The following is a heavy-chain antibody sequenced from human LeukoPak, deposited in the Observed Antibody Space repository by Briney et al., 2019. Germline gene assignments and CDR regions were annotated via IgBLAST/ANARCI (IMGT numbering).Heavy chain of an antibody. CDR1: GFTFSSYW. Sequence: GGSLRLSCAASGFTFSSYWMSWVRQAPGKGLEWVANIKQDGSEKYYVDSVKGRFTISRDNAKNSLYLQMNSLRAEDTAVYYCARKYCSSTSCYFTNMDVWGKGPRSPSP. V-gene: IGHV3-7*01. D-gene: IGHD2-2*01. J-gene: IGHJ6*03. CDR3: ARKYCSSTSCYFTNMDV. CDR2: IKQDGSEK.